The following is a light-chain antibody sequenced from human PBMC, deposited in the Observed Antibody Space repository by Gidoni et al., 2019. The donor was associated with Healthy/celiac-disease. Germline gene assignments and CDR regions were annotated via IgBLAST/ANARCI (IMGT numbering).Light chain of an antibody. V-gene: IGLV1-44*01. CDR2: SNN. CDR1: SSNIGSNT. CDR3: AAWDDSLNGPV. Sequence: QSVLTQPPSASGTPGQRVTISCSGSSSNIGSNTVNWYQQLPGTAPKLLIYSNNQRPSGVPDRFSGSKSGPSTSLALSGLQSEDEADYYFAAWDDSLNGPVFGGGTKLTVL. J-gene: IGLJ2*01.